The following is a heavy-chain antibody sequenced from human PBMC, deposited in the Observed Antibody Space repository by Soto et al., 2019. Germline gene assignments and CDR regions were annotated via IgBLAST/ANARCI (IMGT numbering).Heavy chain of an antibody. CDR1: GFTFRSYS. D-gene: IGHD2-15*01. CDR2: ISSSNRTI. J-gene: IGHJ6*02. Sequence: QPGGSLRLSCAASGFTFRSYSMNWVRQAPGKGLEWVSYISSSNRTINYADSVKGRFIISRDNAKNSLYLQMHSLRDEDTAVYYCAREGWPLLQTGMDVWGQGTTGTVSS. V-gene: IGHV3-48*02. CDR3: AREGWPLLQTGMDV.